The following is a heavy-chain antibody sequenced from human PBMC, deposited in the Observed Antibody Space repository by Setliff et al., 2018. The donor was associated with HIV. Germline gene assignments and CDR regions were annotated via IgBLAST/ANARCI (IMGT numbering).Heavy chain of an antibody. V-gene: IGHV4-31*03. Sequence: NPSETLSLTCTVSGGSISSSSYYWSWIRQLPGKGLEWIGYIYYSGSTYYNPSLKSRVSISLDTSKNHYSLNLTSVTAADTAVYYCARASWDYYDSSLLGGSFDPWGQGTLVTVSS. CDR3: ARASWDYYDSSLLGGSFDP. CDR1: GGSISSSSYY. J-gene: IGHJ5*02. D-gene: IGHD3-22*01. CDR2: IYYSGST.